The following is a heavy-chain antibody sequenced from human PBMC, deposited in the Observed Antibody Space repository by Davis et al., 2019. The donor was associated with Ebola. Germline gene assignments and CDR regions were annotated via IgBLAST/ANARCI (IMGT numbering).Heavy chain of an antibody. V-gene: IGHV4-31*03. D-gene: IGHD2-2*01. CDR3: ARASKVVPALPDY. CDR2: IHYSGST. Sequence: SETLSLTCTVSGGSINSGGKYWNWIRQHPGKGLEWIGYIHYSGSTYYNPSLKSRVTISVDTSKNQFSLKLSSVTAADTAVYYCARASKVVPALPDYWGQGTLVTVSS. CDR1: GGSINSGGKY. J-gene: IGHJ4*02.